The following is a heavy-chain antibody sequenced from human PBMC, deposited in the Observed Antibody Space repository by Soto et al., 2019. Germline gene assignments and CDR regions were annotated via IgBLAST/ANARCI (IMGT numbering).Heavy chain of an antibody. CDR1: GYTFTSYA. D-gene: IGHD1-26*01. CDR2: INAGNGNT. J-gene: IGHJ4*02. Sequence: QVQLVQSGAEEKKPGASVKVSCKASGYTFTSYAMHWVRQAPGQRLEWMGWINAGNGNTKCSQKFQGRVTITRDTSASTAYMELSSLSSEDTAVCYCASSGSYWGIDYWGQGTLVTVSS. V-gene: IGHV1-3*05. CDR3: ASSGSYWGIDY.